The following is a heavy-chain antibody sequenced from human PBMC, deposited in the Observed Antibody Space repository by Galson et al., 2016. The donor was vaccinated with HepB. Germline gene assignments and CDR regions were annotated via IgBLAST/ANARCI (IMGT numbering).Heavy chain of an antibody. CDR1: GFTFNSCA. V-gene: IGHV3-23*01. CDR3: AQDESSIPCFDL. D-gene: IGHD2-2*01. CDR2: ISSDSSGR. Sequence: SLRLSCAASGFTFNSCAMSWVRQIPGKGPEWVSTISSDSSGRHYTGSVEGRFTISRGDFTNTLHLQMNNLRADDTAVYYCAQDESSIPCFDLWGQGTSVTVSS. J-gene: IGHJ4*02.